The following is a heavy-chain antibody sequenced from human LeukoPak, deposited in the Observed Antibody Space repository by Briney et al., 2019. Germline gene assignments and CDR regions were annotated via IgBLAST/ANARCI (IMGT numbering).Heavy chain of an antibody. CDR1: GYTFPSYD. CDR3: ARVPSYNGGEGFYFYGLDV. V-gene: IGHV1-8*01. CDR2: MNPNSGNT. Sequence: ASVKVSCKASGYTFPSYDINWVRQAPGQGLEWMGWMNPNSGNTGYAQKLQGRVTMTRDTSISTAYMELCSLACEDTAVYYCARVPSYNGGEGFYFYGLDVWGHGTTVTVSS. J-gene: IGHJ6*02. D-gene: IGHD2-21*01.